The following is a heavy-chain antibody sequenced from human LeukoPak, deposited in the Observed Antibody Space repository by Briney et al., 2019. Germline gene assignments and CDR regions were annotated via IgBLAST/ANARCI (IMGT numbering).Heavy chain of an antibody. CDR2: ISGSGGST. J-gene: IGHJ4*02. Sequence: GGSLRLSCAASGFTFSSYAMGWVRQAPGKGLEWVSAISGSGGSTFYADSVKGRFTISRDNSKNTLYLQMNSLRAEDTAVYYCARTYCIGSSCPGVFEYWGQGTLVTVSS. V-gene: IGHV3-23*01. CDR1: GFTFSSYA. D-gene: IGHD2-15*01. CDR3: ARTYCIGSSCPGVFEY.